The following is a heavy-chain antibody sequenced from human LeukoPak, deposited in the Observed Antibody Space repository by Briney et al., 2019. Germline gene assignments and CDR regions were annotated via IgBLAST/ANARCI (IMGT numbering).Heavy chain of an antibody. J-gene: IGHJ4*02. D-gene: IGHD5-18*01. Sequence: PSETLSLTCTVSGGSISSYYWGWIRQPPGKGLEWIGSIYYSGSTYYNPSLKSRVTISVDTSKNQFSLKLSSVTAADTAVYYCARQWIQLWPYFDYWGQGTLVTVSS. V-gene: IGHV4-39*01. CDR2: IYYSGST. CDR1: GGSISSYY. CDR3: ARQWIQLWPYFDY.